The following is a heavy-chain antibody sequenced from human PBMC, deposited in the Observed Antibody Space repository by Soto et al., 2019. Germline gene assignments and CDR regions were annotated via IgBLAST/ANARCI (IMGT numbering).Heavy chain of an antibody. CDR1: GYTFTSYD. Sequence: ASVKVSCKASGYTFTSYDINWVRQATGQGLEWMGWMNPNSGNTGYAQKFQGRVTMTRNTSISTAYMELSSLRSEDTAVYYCARGCRNHYYYYYMDVWGKGTTVTVSS. CDR3: ARGCRNHYYYYYMDV. D-gene: IGHD1-1*01. CDR2: MNPNSGNT. J-gene: IGHJ6*03. V-gene: IGHV1-8*01.